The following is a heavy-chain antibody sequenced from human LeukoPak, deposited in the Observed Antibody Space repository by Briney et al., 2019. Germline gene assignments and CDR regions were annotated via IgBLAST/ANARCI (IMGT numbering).Heavy chain of an antibody. V-gene: IGHV4-4*07. CDR1: GGSISSYY. CDR3: ARSGSGFGPSIAAAGEYPIDY. Sequence: PSETLSLTCTVSGGSISSYYWSWIRQPAGKGLEWIGRIYTSGSTNYNPSLKSRVTMSVDTSKNQFSLKLSSVTAADTAVYYCARSGSGFGPSIAAAGEYPIDYWGQGTLVTVSS. D-gene: IGHD6-13*01. CDR2: IYTSGST. J-gene: IGHJ4*02.